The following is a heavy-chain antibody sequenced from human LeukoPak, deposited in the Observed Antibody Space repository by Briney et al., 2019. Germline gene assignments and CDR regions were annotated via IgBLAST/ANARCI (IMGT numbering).Heavy chain of an antibody. V-gene: IGHV3-13*04. J-gene: IGHJ5*01. CDR1: GFTFSSHD. CDR3: VRGGVRGISSNWFEY. Sequence: GGSLRLSCAASGFTFSSHDMHWVRQAAGKGLEWVSGFIPAGDRYYAESVKGRFTISRDNAESSLYLKMNSLRVGDTAVYYCVRGGVRGISSNWFEYWGQGVLVTVSA. D-gene: IGHD3-10*01. CDR2: FIPAGDR.